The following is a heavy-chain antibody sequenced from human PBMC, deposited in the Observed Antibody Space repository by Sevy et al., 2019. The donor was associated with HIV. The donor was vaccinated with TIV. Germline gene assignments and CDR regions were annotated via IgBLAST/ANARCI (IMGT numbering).Heavy chain of an antibody. CDR1: GGSISSGGYY. D-gene: IGHD3-10*01. Sequence: SETLSLTCTVSGGSISSGGYYWSWIRQHPGKGLEWIGYIYYSGSTYYNPSLKSRVTISVDTSKNQFSLKLSSVTAADTAVYYCARGPFGELFNWFDPWGQGTLVTVSS. CDR2: IYYSGST. J-gene: IGHJ5*02. CDR3: ARGPFGELFNWFDP. V-gene: IGHV4-31*03.